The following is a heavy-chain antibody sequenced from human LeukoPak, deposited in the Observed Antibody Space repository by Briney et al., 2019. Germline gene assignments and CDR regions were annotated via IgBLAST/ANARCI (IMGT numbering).Heavy chain of an antibody. Sequence: SVKVSCKASGGTFSSYTFIWVRQAPGRGLEWMGAIVPIFTTTNFAQKFRGRVTITADESTRTAYMELNSLRSEDTAVYYCARGFYSGSWDDAFDIWGQGTMVTVSS. CDR3: ARGFYSGSWDDAFDI. D-gene: IGHD1-26*01. J-gene: IGHJ3*02. CDR1: GGTFSSYT. V-gene: IGHV1-69*13. CDR2: IVPIFTTT.